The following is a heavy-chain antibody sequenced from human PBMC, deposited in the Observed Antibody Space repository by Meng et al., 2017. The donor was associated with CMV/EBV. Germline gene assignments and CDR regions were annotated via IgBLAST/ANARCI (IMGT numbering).Heavy chain of an antibody. Sequence: GGSLRLSCAASGFTFSSYAMSWVRQAPGKGLEWVSVIYSGGSSTYYADSVKGRFTISRDNSKNTLYLQMNSLRAKDTAVYYCAKPSTRDGYNYDYWGQGTLVTVSS. D-gene: IGHD5-24*01. J-gene: IGHJ4*02. CDR1: GFTFSSYA. V-gene: IGHV3-23*03. CDR2: IYSGGSST. CDR3: AKPSTRDGYNYDY.